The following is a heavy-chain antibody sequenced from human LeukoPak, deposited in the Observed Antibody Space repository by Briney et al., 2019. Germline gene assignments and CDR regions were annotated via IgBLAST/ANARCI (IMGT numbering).Heavy chain of an antibody. D-gene: IGHD6-13*01. V-gene: IGHV1-69*06. J-gene: IGHJ6*02. CDR2: IIPIFGTA. CDR3: ATVGYSSSWSQSAAYYYYGMDV. CDR1: GYTFTSYA. Sequence: SVKVSCKASGYTFTSYAISWVRQAPGQGLEWMGGIIPIFGTANYAQKFQGRVTMTEDTSTDTAYMELSSLRSEDTAVYYCATVGYSSSWSQSAAYYYYGMDVWGQGTTVTVSS.